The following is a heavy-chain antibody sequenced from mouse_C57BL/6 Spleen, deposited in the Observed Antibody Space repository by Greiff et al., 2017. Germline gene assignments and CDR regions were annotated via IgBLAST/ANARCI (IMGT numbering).Heavy chain of an antibody. V-gene: IGHV1-55*01. CDR1: GYTFTSYW. CDR2: IYPGSGST. J-gene: IGHJ2*01. CDR3: AREGIYDGYYNFDF. Sequence: QVQLQQPGAELVKPGASVKMSCKASGYTFTSYWITWVKQRPGQGLEWIGDIYPGSGSTNYNEKFKSKATLTVDTSSSTAYMQLSSLTSEDSAVYYCAREGIYDGYYNFDFWGKGTTLTVSS. D-gene: IGHD2-3*01.